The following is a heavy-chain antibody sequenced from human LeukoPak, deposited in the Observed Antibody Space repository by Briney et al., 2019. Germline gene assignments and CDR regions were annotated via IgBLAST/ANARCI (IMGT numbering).Heavy chain of an antibody. CDR1: GGSISSSY. J-gene: IGHJ5*02. CDR2: IYYSGST. CDR3: GSSDTSMITT. V-gene: IGHV4-59*01. D-gene: IGHD5-18*01. Sequence: SETLSLTCTVSGGSISSSYWSWIRQPPGKGLEWIGYIYYSGSTNYNPSLKSRVTISIDTSNNQFSLKLSSVTAADTAVYYCGSSDTSMITTWGQGTLVTVSS.